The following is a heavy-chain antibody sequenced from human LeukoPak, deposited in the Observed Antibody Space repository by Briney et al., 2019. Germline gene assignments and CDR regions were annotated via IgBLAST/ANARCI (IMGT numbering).Heavy chain of an antibody. J-gene: IGHJ4*02. CDR3: AGVEPTTKWAVDY. Sequence: PSETLSLTCTVSGGSINSYYWNWIRQPPGKGLEWIAYIYTGEGTKSNSNPSLKSRVTISVDTSKNQFSLKLSSVTAADTAVYYCAGVEPTTKWAVDYWGQGTLVTVSS. D-gene: IGHD1-14*01. V-gene: IGHV4-4*09. CDR1: GGSINSYY. CDR2: IYTGEGTKS.